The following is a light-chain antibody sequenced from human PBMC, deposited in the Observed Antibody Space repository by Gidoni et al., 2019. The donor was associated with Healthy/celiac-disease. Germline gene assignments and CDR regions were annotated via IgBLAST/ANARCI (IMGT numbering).Light chain of an antibody. Sequence: IVMTPSPATLSGSPGERATLSCRASQRVSSNLAWYQQKPGQAPRLLIYGASTRATGIPARFSGSGSGTEFTLTISSLQSEDFAVYYCQQYNNWPPLTFGGXTKVEIK. CDR3: QQYNNWPPLT. V-gene: IGKV3-15*01. CDR1: QRVSSN. CDR2: GAS. J-gene: IGKJ4*01.